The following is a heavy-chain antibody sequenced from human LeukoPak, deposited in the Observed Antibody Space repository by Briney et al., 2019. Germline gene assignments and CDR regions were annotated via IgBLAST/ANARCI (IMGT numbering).Heavy chain of an antibody. V-gene: IGHV4-30-4*02. CDR3: AAHPGLIQNLAFDY. CDR2: IYYSGST. CDR1: GGSISSGDYY. D-gene: IGHD2-8*01. J-gene: IGHJ4*02. Sequence: SETLSLTCTVSGGSISSGDYYWSWIRQPPGKGLEWIGYIYYSGSTYYNPSLKSRVTISVDTSKNQFSLKLSSVTAADTAVYYCAAHPGLIQNLAFDYWGQGTLVTVSS.